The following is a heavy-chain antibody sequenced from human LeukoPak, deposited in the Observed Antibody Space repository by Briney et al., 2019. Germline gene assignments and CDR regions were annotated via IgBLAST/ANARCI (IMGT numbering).Heavy chain of an antibody. V-gene: IGHV3-9*01. CDR1: GFTFDDYA. D-gene: IGHD3-22*01. CDR2: ISWNSGSI. Sequence: GGSLRLSCAASGFTFDDYAMHWVRQAPGKGLEWVSGISWNSGSIGYADSVKGRFTISRDNAKNSLYLQMNSLRAEDTALYYCAKDTQIYYYDSSGLFDYWGQGTLVTVSS. CDR3: AKDTQIYYYDSSGLFDY. J-gene: IGHJ4*02.